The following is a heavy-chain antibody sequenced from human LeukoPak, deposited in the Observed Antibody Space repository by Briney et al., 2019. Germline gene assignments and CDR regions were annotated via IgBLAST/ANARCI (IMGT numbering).Heavy chain of an antibody. V-gene: IGHV3-30-3*01. CDR2: ISYDGSNK. J-gene: IGHJ6*02. Sequence: PGGTLRLSCAASGFTFSSYAVHWVRQAPGKGLEWVAVISYDGSNKYYADSVKGRFTISRDNSKNTLYLQMNSLRAEDTAVYYCAREVEFGYYYGMDVWGQGTTVTVSS. CDR3: AREVEFGYYYGMDV. CDR1: GFTFSSYA. D-gene: IGHD3-10*01.